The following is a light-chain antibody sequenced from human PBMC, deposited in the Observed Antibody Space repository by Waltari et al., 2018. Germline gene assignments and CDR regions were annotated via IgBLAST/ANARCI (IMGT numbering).Light chain of an antibody. CDR3: QMYVRLPAT. CDR1: QSVGRS. Sequence: EIVLTQSPGTLSLSPGERDTLSCRPSQSVGRSLAWYQQKPGQAPRLLIFDTFSRATGIPDRFSGSGSGTDFSLTISRLEPEDFAVYYCQMYVRLPATFGQGTKVEI. CDR2: DTF. V-gene: IGKV3-20*01. J-gene: IGKJ1*01.